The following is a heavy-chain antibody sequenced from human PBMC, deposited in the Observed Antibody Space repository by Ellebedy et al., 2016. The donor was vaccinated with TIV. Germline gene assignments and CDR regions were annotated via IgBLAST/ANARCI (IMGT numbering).Heavy chain of an antibody. CDR2: IYYSGST. J-gene: IGHJ6*02. V-gene: IGHV4-59*01. D-gene: IGHD5-12*01. CDR3: ARDRIVATTGKYYYYYGMDV. Sequence: MPSETLSLTCTVSGGSISNYYWSWIRQPPGKGLEWIGYIYYSGSTNYNPSLQSRVTISVDTSKNQFSLKLSSVTAADTAVDYCARDRIVATTGKYYYYYGMDVWGQGTTVTVSS. CDR1: GGSISNYY.